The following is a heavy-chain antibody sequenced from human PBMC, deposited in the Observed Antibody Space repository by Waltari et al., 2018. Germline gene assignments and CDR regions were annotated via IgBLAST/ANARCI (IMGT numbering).Heavy chain of an antibody. V-gene: IGHV4-39*02. D-gene: IGHD3-22*01. J-gene: IGHJ4*02. CDR1: SGSLSSDNYY. CDR3: AREADYYDSSAYVG. Sequence: QLQLQESGPGLVKPSETLSLTCTVSSGSLSSDNYYWGWIRQPPGKGLEWIGTLYYTGRTSYNPSLNSRVTISVDTLKNQFSLKLSSVTAADTAVYYCAREADYYDSSAYVGWGQGTLVTVSS. CDR2: LYYTGRT.